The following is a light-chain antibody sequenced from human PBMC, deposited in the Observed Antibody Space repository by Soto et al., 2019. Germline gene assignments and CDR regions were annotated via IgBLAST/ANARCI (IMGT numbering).Light chain of an antibody. V-gene: IGKV3-20*01. CDR2: GAS. Sequence: ELVLTQSPGTLSLSPGDRATLSCRSSQSAYSSYLSWYQQKPGQAPRLLIYGASNRATGIPDRFSGSGSGTDFTLTISGLEPEDFAVYYCQQYGTSLFTFGGGTTVEIK. J-gene: IGKJ4*01. CDR3: QQYGTSLFT. CDR1: QSAYSSY.